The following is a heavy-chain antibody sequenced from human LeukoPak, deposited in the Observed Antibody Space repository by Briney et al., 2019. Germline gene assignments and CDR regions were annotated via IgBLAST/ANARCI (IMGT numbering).Heavy chain of an antibody. CDR3: ARRRFVRGPDVVNPFDY. J-gene: IGHJ4*02. V-gene: IGHV4-34*01. CDR2: INHSGST. CDR1: GGPFSGHY. Sequence: SETLSLTCAVYGGPFSGHYWSWIRQSPEKGLEWIGEINHSGSTTYNPSLKSRVTISVDTSKNQFSLKLSSVTAADTAVYYCARRRFVRGPDVVNPFDYWGQGTLVTVSS. D-gene: IGHD2-8*01.